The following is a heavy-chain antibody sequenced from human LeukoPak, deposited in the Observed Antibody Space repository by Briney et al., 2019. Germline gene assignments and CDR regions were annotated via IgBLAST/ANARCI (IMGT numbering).Heavy chain of an antibody. CDR1: RLPLSRYA. Sequence: GGPLTLPCTPSRLPLSRYAMHWLRQATGKALEWVADISYDGSNKYYADSVKGRFTISRDNSKNTLYLQMNSLRAEDTAVYYCARGDIAVAGPGYYDYGMDVWGQGTTVTVSS. V-gene: IGHV3-30-3*01. CDR3: ARGDIAVAGPGYYDYGMDV. D-gene: IGHD6-19*01. J-gene: IGHJ6*02. CDR2: ISYDGSNK.